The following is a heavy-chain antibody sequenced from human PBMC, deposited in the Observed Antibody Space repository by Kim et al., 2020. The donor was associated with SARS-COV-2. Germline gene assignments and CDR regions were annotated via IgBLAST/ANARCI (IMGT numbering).Heavy chain of an antibody. CDR2: ISSSSSYI. J-gene: IGHJ4*02. Sequence: GGSLRLSCAASGFTFSSYSMNWVRQAPGKGLEWVSSISSSSSYIYYADSVKGRFTISRDNAKNSLYLQMNSLRAEDTAVYYCARIPDYDILTGYYSFDFWGQGTLVTVSS. V-gene: IGHV3-21*01. D-gene: IGHD3-9*01. CDR1: GFTFSSYS. CDR3: ARIPDYDILTGYYSFDF.